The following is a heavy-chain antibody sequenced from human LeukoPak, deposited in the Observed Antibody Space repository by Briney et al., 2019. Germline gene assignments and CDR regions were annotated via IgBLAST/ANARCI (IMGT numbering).Heavy chain of an antibody. CDR1: GFTFSSYS. CDR3: ARLRRNSDRSGFYYYYDN. Sequence: GGSLRLSCAASGFTFSSYSFNWVRQAPGKGLEWVSSINTVASYIYYADSVRGRFTISRNNAENSLWLQMNGLRAEDSAVYYCARLRRNSDRSGFYYYYDNWGQGTLVTVSS. J-gene: IGHJ4*02. D-gene: IGHD3-22*01. V-gene: IGHV3-21*01. CDR2: INTVASYI.